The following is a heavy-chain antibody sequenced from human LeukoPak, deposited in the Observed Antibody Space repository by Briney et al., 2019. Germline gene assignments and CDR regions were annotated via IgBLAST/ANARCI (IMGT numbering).Heavy chain of an antibody. V-gene: IGHV4-59*01. Sequence: KPSETLSLTCTVSGDSINNFYWSWIRQPPGKGLEWIGYIYYSGSTNYNPSLKSRVTISVDTSKNQSSLKLSSVTAADTAVYYCARTIVVVVAGGYMDVWGKGTTVTVSS. CDR3: ARTIVVVVAGGYMDV. CDR2: IYYSGST. CDR1: GDSINNFY. D-gene: IGHD2-15*01. J-gene: IGHJ6*03.